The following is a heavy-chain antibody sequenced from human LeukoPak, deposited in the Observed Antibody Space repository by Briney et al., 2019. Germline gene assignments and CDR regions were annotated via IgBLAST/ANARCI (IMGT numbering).Heavy chain of an antibody. CDR1: GITFSGYS. CDR3: ATASGSQYAEYFQH. V-gene: IGHV3-64*01. J-gene: IGHJ1*01. CDR2: ITSNGGST. Sequence: GGSLRLSCVVSGITFSGYSMIWVRQAPGKGLEYVSAITSNGGSTYYANSVKGRFIISRDNSKNTLYLQLGSLRADDMAMYYCATASGSQYAEYFQHWGQGTLVTVSS. D-gene: IGHD1-26*01.